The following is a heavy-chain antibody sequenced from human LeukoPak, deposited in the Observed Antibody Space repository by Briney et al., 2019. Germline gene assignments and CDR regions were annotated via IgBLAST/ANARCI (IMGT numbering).Heavy chain of an antibody. CDR1: GFTVSSNY. CDR3: ATVSSSWLGYFQH. J-gene: IGHJ1*01. D-gene: IGHD6-13*01. CDR2: IYSGGRT. V-gene: IGHV3-66*01. Sequence: GGSLRLSCAASGFTVSSNYMTWDRQAPGKGLEWVSVIYSGGRTFDADSVKGRFTISRDNVKNTVFLQMNSLRVEDTAVYYCATVSSSWLGYFQHWGQGTLVTVSS.